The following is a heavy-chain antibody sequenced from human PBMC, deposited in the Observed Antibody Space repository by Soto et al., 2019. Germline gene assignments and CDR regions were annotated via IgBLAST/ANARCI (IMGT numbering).Heavy chain of an antibody. CDR3: AKGGEWVPPPTFDY. Sequence: PGGSLRLSCAASGFTFSNYAMSWVRQAPGKGLEWVSSISGSGDNTYFADSVKGRFTISRDNSKHTLYLQMNSLRAEDTAVYYCAKGGEWVPPPTFDYWGQVTLVTVSS. D-gene: IGHD3-16*01. CDR1: GFTFSNYA. J-gene: IGHJ4*02. CDR2: ISGSGDNT. V-gene: IGHV3-23*01.